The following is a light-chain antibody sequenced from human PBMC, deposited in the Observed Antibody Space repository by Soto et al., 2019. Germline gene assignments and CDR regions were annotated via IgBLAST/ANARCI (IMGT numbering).Light chain of an antibody. CDR2: DAS. CDR3: QQYGDLPLS. V-gene: IGKV1-33*01. Sequence: DVQLTQSPSSLSEGVGDRVTITCPASQDISKHLSWYQQKPGKAPNLLICDASTLETGVPSRFSGSGSGTEFTFTISSLQPEDFATYYCQQYGDLPLSFGQGTRLEI. CDR1: QDISKH. J-gene: IGKJ5*01.